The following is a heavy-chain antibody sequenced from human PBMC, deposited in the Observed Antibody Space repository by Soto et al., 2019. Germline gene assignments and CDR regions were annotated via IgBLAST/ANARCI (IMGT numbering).Heavy chain of an antibody. J-gene: IGHJ4*02. V-gene: IGHV3-15*01. CDR3: TTEVSDFWSGCLDY. CDR1: GFTFSNAW. D-gene: IGHD3-3*01. Sequence: PGGSLRLSCAASGFTFSNAWMSWVRQAPGKGLEWVGRIKSKTDGGTTDYAAPVKGRFTISRDDSKNTLYLQMNSLKTEDTAVYYCTTEVSDFWSGCLDYWGQGTLVTVSS. CDR2: IKSKTDGGTT.